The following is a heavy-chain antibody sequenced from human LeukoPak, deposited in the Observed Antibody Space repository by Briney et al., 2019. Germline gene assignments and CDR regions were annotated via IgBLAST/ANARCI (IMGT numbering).Heavy chain of an antibody. J-gene: IGHJ4*02. D-gene: IGHD6-19*01. V-gene: IGHV3-23*01. CDR1: GVTFSSYA. Sequence: GSLRLSCAASGVTFSSYAISWVRPAPGKGLEWVSAISGSGGSTYYADSVKGRFTISRDNSKNTLYLQMNSLRAEDTAVYYCAKDLSGSEGPFDYWGQGTLVTVSS. CDR2: ISGSGGST. CDR3: AKDLSGSEGPFDY.